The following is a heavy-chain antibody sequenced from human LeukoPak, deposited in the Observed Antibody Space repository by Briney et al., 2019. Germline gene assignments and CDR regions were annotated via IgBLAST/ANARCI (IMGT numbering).Heavy chain of an antibody. V-gene: IGHV1-2*02. CDR1: GYTFTGYY. J-gene: IGHJ5*02. D-gene: IGHD3-3*01. CDR2: INPNSGGT. Sequence: GASVKVSCKASGYTFTGYYMHWVRRAPGQGLEWMGWINPNSGGTNYAQKFQGRITMTRDTSISTAYMELSRLRSDDTAVYYCARSHGGITIRNWFDPWGQGTLVTVSS. CDR3: ARSHGGITIRNWFDP.